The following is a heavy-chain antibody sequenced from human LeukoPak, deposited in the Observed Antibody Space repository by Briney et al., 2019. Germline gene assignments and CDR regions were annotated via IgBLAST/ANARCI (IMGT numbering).Heavy chain of an antibody. Sequence: ASVKVSCKASGYTFSNQGISWVRQAPGQGLEWMGWISTYNGNTYYAQRLQGRVTMTTDTSTSTAYMELRSLRSDDTAVYYCARATYYYDSSGYYYFPYWGQGTLVTVSS. J-gene: IGHJ4*02. CDR3: ARATYYYDSSGYYYFPY. CDR1: GYTFSNQG. V-gene: IGHV1-18*01. CDR2: ISTYNGNT. D-gene: IGHD3-22*01.